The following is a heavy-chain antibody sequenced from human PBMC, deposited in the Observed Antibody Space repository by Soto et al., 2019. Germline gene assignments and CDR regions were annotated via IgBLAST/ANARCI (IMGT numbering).Heavy chain of an antibody. V-gene: IGHV1-18*01. CDR3: ARDKCTNGVCFPFYYFDY. CDR1: GYTFTSYG. J-gene: IGHJ4*02. D-gene: IGHD2-8*01. Sequence: ASVKVSCKASGYTFTSYGISWVRQAPGQGLEWMGWISAYNGNTNYAQKLQGRVTMTTDTSTSTAYMELRSLRSDDTAVYYCARDKCTNGVCFPFYYFDYWGQGTLVTVSS. CDR2: ISAYNGNT.